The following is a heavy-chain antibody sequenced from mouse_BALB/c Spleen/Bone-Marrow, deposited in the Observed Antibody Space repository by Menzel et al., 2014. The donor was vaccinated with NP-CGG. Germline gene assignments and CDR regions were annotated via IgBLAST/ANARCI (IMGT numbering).Heavy chain of an antibody. J-gene: IGHJ3*01. CDR3: ARAYYRYDDGAWFAY. CDR1: GYSITSGYY. V-gene: IGHV3-6*02. Sequence: VQLQQSGPGLVKPSQSLSLTCSVTGYSITSGYYWNWIRQFPGNKLEWMGYISYDGSNNYNPSLKNRISITRDTSKNQFFLKLNSVTTEDTATYYCARAYYRYDDGAWFAYWGQGTLVTVSA. CDR2: ISYDGSN. D-gene: IGHD2-14*01.